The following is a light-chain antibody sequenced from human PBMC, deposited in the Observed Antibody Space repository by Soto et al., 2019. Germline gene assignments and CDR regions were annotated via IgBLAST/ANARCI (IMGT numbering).Light chain of an antibody. CDR1: SSDVGRYNY. J-gene: IGLJ2*01. V-gene: IGLV2-8*01. CDR3: CSFTGTTIGV. Sequence: QSVLTQPPSASGSPGQSVTISCTGTSSDVGRYNYVSWYQQHPGKAPKLMIYDVNKRPSEVPDRFSGSKSGNTASLTVSGLQAEDEADYYCCSFTGTTIGVFGGGTKVTVL. CDR2: DVN.